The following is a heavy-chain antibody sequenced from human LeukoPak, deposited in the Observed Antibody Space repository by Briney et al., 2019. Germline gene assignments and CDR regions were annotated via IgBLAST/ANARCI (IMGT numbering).Heavy chain of an antibody. Sequence: GGSLRLSCAASGFTVSSNYMSWVRQAPGKGLEWVSVIYSGGSTYYADSVKGRFTISRDNSKNTLYLQMNSLRAEDTAVYYCARDLRDIKTAAGNYYYYYMDVWGKGTTVTVSS. J-gene: IGHJ6*03. CDR2: IYSGGST. D-gene: IGHD6-13*01. V-gene: IGHV3-53*01. CDR3: ARDLRDIKTAAGNYYYYYMDV. CDR1: GFTVSSNY.